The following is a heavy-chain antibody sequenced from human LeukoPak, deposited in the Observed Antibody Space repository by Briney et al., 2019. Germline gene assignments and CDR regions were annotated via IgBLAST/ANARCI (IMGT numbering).Heavy chain of an antibody. Sequence: GGSLRLSCAASGFTASSNYMTWVRQARGKGLEWVSVIYSGGSTYYADSGKGRFTISRDNSKNTLYLQMNSLSAEDTAVYYCARDRYCSGGSCDYWGQGTLVTVSS. D-gene: IGHD2-15*01. V-gene: IGHV3-66*02. J-gene: IGHJ4*02. CDR2: IYSGGST. CDR3: ARDRYCSGGSCDY. CDR1: GFTASSNY.